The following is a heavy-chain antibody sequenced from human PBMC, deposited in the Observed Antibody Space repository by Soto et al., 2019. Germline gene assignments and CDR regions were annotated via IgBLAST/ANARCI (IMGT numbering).Heavy chain of an antibody. CDR1: GYTFTSYY. CDR2: INPSGGST. D-gene: IGHD3-10*01. J-gene: IGHJ4*02. V-gene: IGHV1-46*01. Sequence: GASVKVSCKASGYTFTSYYMHWVRQAPGQGLEWMGIINPSGGSTSYAQKFQGRVTMTRDTSTSTVYMELSSLRSEDTAVYYCARELTYYYGSGSRGAFDYWGQGTLVTVSS. CDR3: ARELTYYYGSGSRGAFDY.